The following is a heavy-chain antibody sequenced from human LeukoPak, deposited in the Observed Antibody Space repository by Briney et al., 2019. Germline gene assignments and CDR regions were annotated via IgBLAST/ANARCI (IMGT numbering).Heavy chain of an antibody. J-gene: IGHJ4*02. D-gene: IGHD4-17*01. CDR3: ARVLGSYDYGDYHYFDY. CDR1: GGSFSGYY. Sequence: PSETLSLTCAVYGGSFSGYYWSWIRQPPGKGLEWIGEINHSGSTNYNPSLKSRVTISVDTSKNQFSLKLSSVTAADTAVYYCARVLGSYDYGDYHYFDYWGQGTLVTVSS. V-gene: IGHV4-34*01. CDR2: INHSGST.